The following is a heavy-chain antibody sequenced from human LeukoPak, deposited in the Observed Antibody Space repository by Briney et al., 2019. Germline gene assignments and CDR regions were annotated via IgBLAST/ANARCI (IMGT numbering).Heavy chain of an antibody. J-gene: IGHJ4*02. CDR2: VYRSGST. V-gene: IGHV4-38-2*02. CDR1: GYSISSGYH. Sequence: SETLSLTCVVSGYSISSGYHWGWIRQPPGEGLEWIGSVYRSGSTYYNPFLKSRVTISVDTSKNQISLKVRSVTAADTAVYYCARENWVFDYWGQGILVTVSS. CDR3: ARENWVFDY. D-gene: IGHD7-27*01.